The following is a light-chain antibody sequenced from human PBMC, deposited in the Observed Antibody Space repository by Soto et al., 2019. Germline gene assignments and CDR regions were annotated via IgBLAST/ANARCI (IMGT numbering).Light chain of an antibody. CDR1: SSDIGAYDY. V-gene: IGLV2-14*03. CDR2: EVF. CDR3: CSYTTTSTFV. J-gene: IGLJ2*01. Sequence: QSALTQPASVSGSPGQSITISCTGTSSDIGAYDYVSWYRQHPGKAPKLMIYEVFRRPSGISYRFSGSKSGNTASLTISGLQAEDEADYYCCSYTTTSTFVFGGGTKRTFL.